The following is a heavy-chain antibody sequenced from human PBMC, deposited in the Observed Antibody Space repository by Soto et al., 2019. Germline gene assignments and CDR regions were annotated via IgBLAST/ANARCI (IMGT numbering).Heavy chain of an antibody. V-gene: IGHV3-23*01. D-gene: IGHD6-13*01. CDR3: AREAGYHGTIGQQLPDC. CDR1: GFTFSSYA. Sequence: PGGSLRLSCAASGFTFSSYAMTWVRQAPGKGLEWVSTIRASGGSTYYADSMQGRFTISRDNSMNTVFLHMNSLRAEDTAIYYCAREAGYHGTIGQQLPDCWGQGIMVTVSS. J-gene: IGHJ4*02. CDR2: IRASGGST.